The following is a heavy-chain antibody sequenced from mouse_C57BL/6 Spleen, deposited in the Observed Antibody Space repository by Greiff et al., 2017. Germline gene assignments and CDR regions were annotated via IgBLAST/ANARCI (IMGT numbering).Heavy chain of an antibody. CDR1: GYSFTDYN. J-gene: IGHJ3*01. V-gene: IGHV1-39*01. D-gene: IGHD3-2*02. Sequence: EVKLMESGPELVKPGASVKISCKASGYSFTDYNMNWVKQSNGKSLEWIGVINPNYGTTSYNQKFKGKATLTVDQSSSTAYMQRISRTSEDSAVYYCALTAQATNCFAYWGQGTLVTVSA. CDR2: INPNYGTT. CDR3: ALTAQATNCFAY.